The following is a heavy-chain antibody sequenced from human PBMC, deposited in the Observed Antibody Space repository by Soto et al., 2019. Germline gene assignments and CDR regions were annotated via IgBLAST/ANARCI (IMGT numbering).Heavy chain of an antibody. V-gene: IGHV1-69*10. J-gene: IGHJ4*02. D-gene: IGHD3-22*01. CDR1: GDTFSTYS. CDR2: IIPILGIP. Sequence: SVKVSCKVSGDTFSTYSISWVRQAPGQGLEWLGGIIPILGIPSYAQRFQDRVTITADKSTSTAYMELSSLRSEDTAVYYCARERSRYDRSGYYRPDYWGQGTLVTVSS. CDR3: ARERSRYDRSGYYRPDY.